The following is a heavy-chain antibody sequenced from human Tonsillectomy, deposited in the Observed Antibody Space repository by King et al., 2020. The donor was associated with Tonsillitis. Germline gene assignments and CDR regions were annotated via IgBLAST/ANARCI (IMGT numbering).Heavy chain of an antibody. CDR3: ARGRRYYYDSSGYYGNWYFDL. J-gene: IGHJ2*01. D-gene: IGHD3-22*01. CDR1: GGSFSGYY. V-gene: IGHV4-34*01. Sequence: QVQLQQWGAGLLKPSETLSLTCAVYGGSFSGYYWSWIRQPQGKGLEWIGEINHSGSTNYNPSLKSRVTISVDTSKNQFSLKLSSVTAADTAVYYCARGRRYYYDSSGYYGNWYFDLWGRGTLVTVSS. CDR2: INHSGST.